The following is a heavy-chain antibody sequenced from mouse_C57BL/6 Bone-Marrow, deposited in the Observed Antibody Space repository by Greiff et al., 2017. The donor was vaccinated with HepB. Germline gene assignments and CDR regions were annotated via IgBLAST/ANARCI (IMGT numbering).Heavy chain of an antibody. Sequence: DVQLVESGGGLVKPGGSLKLSCAASGFTFSSYAMSWVRQTPEKRLEWVATISDGGSYTYYPDNVKGRFTISRDNAKNNLYLQMSHLKSEDTAMYYCARGVARDYWGQGTTLTVSS. CDR2: ISDGGSYT. J-gene: IGHJ2*01. V-gene: IGHV5-4*01. CDR1: GFTFSSYA. D-gene: IGHD1-1*01. CDR3: ARGVARDY.